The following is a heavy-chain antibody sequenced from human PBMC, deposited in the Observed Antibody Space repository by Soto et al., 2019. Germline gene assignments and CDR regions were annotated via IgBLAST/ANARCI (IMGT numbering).Heavy chain of an antibody. CDR2: INYSGST. V-gene: IGHV4-39*01. Sequence: PSETLSLTCTVSGGSISSSSYYWGWIRQPPGKGLEWIGSINYSGSTYHNPSLKSRVTISVDTSKNQFPLKLSSVTAADTAVYYCARQSCSSTSCYSWVSWFDPWGQGTLVTV. CDR1: GGSISSSSYY. CDR3: ARQSCSSTSCYSWVSWFDP. J-gene: IGHJ5*02. D-gene: IGHD2-2*01.